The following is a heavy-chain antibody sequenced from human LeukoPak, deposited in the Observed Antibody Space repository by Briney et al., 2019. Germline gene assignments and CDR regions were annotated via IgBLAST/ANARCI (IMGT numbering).Heavy chain of an antibody. J-gene: IGHJ4*02. CDR3: ATLLPGV. CDR1: GFTISNYW. CDR2: INSDGSIT. Sequence: GSLRLSCVASGFTISNYWMHWVRQAPGKGLVWVSRINSDGSITTYADSAKGRFTISRDNAKNTMYLQMNSLRDEDTAVYYCATLLPGVWGQGTLVTVSS. D-gene: IGHD1-26*01. V-gene: IGHV3-74*01.